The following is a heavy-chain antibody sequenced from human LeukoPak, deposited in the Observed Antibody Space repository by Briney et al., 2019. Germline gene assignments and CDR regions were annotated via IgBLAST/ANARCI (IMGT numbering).Heavy chain of an antibody. D-gene: IGHD3-3*01. V-gene: IGHV5-51*01. CDR1: GYSFTSYL. J-gene: IGHJ4*02. CDR3: ARPKTRITIFGVVND. CDR2: IYPGDSDT. Sequence: GESLRISCKGSGYSFTSYLIGWVRQMPGKGLEWIGIIYPGDSDTRYSPSFQGQVTISADKSISTAYLQWSSLKASDTAMYYCARPKTRITIFGVVNDWGQGTLVTVS.